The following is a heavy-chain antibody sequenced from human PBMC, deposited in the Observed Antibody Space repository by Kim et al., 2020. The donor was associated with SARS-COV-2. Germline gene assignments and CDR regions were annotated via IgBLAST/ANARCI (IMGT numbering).Heavy chain of an antibody. V-gene: IGHV4-38-2*02. CDR1: GYSISSGYY. CDR2: IYHSGST. Sequence: SETLSLTCTVSGYSISSGYYWGWIRQPPGKGLEWIGSIYHSGSTYYNPSLKSRVTISVDTSKNQFSLKLSSVTAADTAVYYCASPLGEMATADDYWGQGTLVTVSS. D-gene: IGHD5-18*01. J-gene: IGHJ4*02. CDR3: ASPLGEMATADDY.